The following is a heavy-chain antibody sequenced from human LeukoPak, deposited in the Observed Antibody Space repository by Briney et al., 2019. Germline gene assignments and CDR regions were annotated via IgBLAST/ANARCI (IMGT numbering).Heavy chain of an antibody. Sequence: GGSLRLSCAASGFTFSNYGMHWVRQAPGKGXXXXAVIWYDGSNKYYADSVKGRFAISRDNSKNTLYLQMNSLRAEDTAVYYCAKSAVPGRYYFDYWGQGTLVTVSS. V-gene: IGHV3-33*06. CDR1: GFTFSNYG. CDR3: AKSAVPGRYYFDY. CDR2: IWYDGSNK. D-gene: IGHD2-2*01. J-gene: IGHJ4*02.